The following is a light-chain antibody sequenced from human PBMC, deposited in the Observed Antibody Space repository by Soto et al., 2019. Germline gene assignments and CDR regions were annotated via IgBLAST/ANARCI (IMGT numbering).Light chain of an antibody. V-gene: IGKV3-20*01. CDR2: GTS. CDR3: QQYTTSSWT. Sequence: EVVLTQSPGTLSLSPGARAPLSCRASQSVGSSYLAWYQQKPGRAPRVLIYGTSSRATGIPDRFSGSGSGTDFTLTISRLEPEDFAVYYCQQYTTSSWTFGQGTKVDIK. J-gene: IGKJ1*01. CDR1: QSVGSSY.